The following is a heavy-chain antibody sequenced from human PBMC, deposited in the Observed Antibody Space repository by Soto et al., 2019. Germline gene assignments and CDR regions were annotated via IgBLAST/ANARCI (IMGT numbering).Heavy chain of an antibody. D-gene: IGHD3-10*01. CDR1: GFAFGNYP. Sequence: EAQLLRSGGGLVPPGGSLRLSCVASGFAFGNYPMAWVRQTPGKGLQWISTISGSGGMTDYEDSVRGRFTVSIDHSKDTVHLQMTSLRADDTAVYYCAKDRTMARGIRAFDIWGQGTTVTISS. CDR2: ISGSGGMT. J-gene: IGHJ3*02. CDR3: AKDRTMARGIRAFDI. V-gene: IGHV3-23*01.